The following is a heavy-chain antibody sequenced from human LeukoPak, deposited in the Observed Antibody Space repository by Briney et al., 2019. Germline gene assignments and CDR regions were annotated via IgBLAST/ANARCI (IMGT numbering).Heavy chain of an antibody. V-gene: IGHV1-46*01. CDR3: ARAGGMTTGKPFDY. CDR2: INPSGGST. D-gene: IGHD4-17*01. J-gene: IGHJ4*02. CDR1: GYTFTSYY. Sequence: ASVKVSCKASGYTFTSYYMHWVRQAPGQGLEWMGIINPSGGSTSYAQKFQGRVTITADKSTSTAYMELSSLRSEDTAVYYCARAGGMTTGKPFDYWGQGTLVTVSS.